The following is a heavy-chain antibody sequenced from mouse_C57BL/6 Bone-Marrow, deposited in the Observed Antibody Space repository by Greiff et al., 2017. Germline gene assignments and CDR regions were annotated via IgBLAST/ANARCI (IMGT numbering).Heavy chain of an antibody. CDR3: ARSGREWLPPDY. CDR2: IYPRSGNT. Sequence: VQLQQSGAELARPGASVKLSCKASGYTSTSYGISWVKQRTGQGLEWIGEIYPRSGNTYYNEKFKGKATLTADKSSSTAYMELRSLTSEDSAVYFCARSGREWLPPDYWGQGTTLTVSS. CDR1: GYTSTSYG. V-gene: IGHV1-81*01. J-gene: IGHJ2*01. D-gene: IGHD2-2*01.